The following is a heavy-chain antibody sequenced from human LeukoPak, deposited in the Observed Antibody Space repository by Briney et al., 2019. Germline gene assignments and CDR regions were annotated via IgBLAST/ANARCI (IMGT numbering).Heavy chain of an antibody. CDR1: GFTFSRYS. J-gene: IGHJ4*02. CDR2: ISTSSIYI. V-gene: IGHV3-21*01. Sequence: SGGSLRLSCAASGFTFSRYSMNWVRQAPGKGLEWVSSISTSSIYIYYADSMKGRFTISRDNAKNSLYLQMNSLRAEDTAVHYCAKCESSSSHYRLLDYWGQGTLVTVSS. CDR3: AKCESSSSHYRLLDY. D-gene: IGHD6-13*01.